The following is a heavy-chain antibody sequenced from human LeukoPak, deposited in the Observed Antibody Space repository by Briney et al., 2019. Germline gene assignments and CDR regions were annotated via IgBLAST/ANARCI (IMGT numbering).Heavy chain of an antibody. V-gene: IGHV3-23*01. CDR3: AKDRDLFGVLPLFHY. CDR2: ITSSGGRT. CDR1: GFTFSDYA. J-gene: IGHJ4*02. D-gene: IGHD3-3*01. Sequence: GGSLRLYCAASGFTFSDYAMSWVRQAPGKGLEWVSAITSSGGRTYYADSVRGRFTISRDKSRNTLYLQMNSLRAEDTAVYYCAKDRDLFGVLPLFHYWGQGTLVTVSS.